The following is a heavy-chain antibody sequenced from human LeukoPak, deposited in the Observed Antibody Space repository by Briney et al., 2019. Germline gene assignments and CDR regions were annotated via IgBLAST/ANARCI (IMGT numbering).Heavy chain of an antibody. D-gene: IGHD3-3*01. CDR3: AIHGFLEGAVDY. CDR1: GGSISSSSYY. CDR2: IYYSGST. Sequence: SETLSLTCTVSGGSISSSSYYWGWIRQPPGKGLEWIGSIYYSGSTYYNPSLKSRVTISVDTSKNQFSLKLSSVTAADTAVYYCAIHGFLEGAVDYWGQGTLVTVSS. V-gene: IGHV4-39*01. J-gene: IGHJ4*02.